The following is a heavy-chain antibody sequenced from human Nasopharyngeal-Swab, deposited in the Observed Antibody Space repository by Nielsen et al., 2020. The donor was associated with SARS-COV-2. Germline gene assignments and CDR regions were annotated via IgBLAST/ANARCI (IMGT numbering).Heavy chain of an antibody. CDR2: ISYDGSNK. CDR1: GFTFSSYG. CDR3: AKEGPGYSSSWYGRAWYFDL. V-gene: IGHV3-30*18. D-gene: IGHD6-13*01. Sequence: GGSLRLSCAASGFTFSSYGMHWVRQAPGKGLEWVAVISYDGSNKYYADSVKGRFTISRDNSKNTLYLQMNSLRAEDTAVYYCAKEGPGYSSSWYGRAWYFDLWGRGTLVTVSS. J-gene: IGHJ2*01.